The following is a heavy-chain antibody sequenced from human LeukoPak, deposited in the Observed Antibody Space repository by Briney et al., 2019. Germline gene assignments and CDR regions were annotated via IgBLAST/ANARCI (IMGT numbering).Heavy chain of an antibody. V-gene: IGHV3-23*01. CDR2: ISGSGGST. J-gene: IGHJ6*03. CDR1: GFTFSSYA. CDR3: AKNGDRGAYCSGGSCYPYFYYYMDV. D-gene: IGHD2-15*01. Sequence: GGSLRLSCAASGFTFSSYAMSWVRQAPGKGLEWVSAISGSGGSTYYADSVKGRFTISRDNSKNTLYLQMNSLRAEDTAIYYCAKNGDRGAYCSGGSCYPYFYYYMDVWGKGTTVTISS.